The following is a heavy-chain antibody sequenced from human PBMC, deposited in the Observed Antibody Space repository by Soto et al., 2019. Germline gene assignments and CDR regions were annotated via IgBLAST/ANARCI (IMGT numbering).Heavy chain of an antibody. CDR2: IIPILGIA. CDR1: GGTFSSYT. CDR3: ARNTVTDKYWYVDL. V-gene: IGHV1-69*02. Sequence: QVQLVQSGAEVKKPGSSVKVSCKASGGTFSSYTISWVRQAPGQGLEWMGRIIPILGIANYAQKFQGRVTITADKSTSTAYMELSSLRSEDTAVYYCARNTVTDKYWYVDLWGRGTLVTVSS. D-gene: IGHD4-17*01. J-gene: IGHJ2*01.